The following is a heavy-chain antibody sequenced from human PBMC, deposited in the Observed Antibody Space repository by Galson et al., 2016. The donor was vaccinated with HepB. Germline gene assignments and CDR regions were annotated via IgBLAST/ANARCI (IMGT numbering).Heavy chain of an antibody. V-gene: IGHV3-30*04. Sequence: SLRLSCAASGFDFRNCAMHWVRQAPGKGLEWVAVISYDGGNIYYTDSVKGRSTISRDNSENTLFLQMGGLTTEDTAVYYCARNPTYYYDSSGSYYGIDYWGQGTLVTVSS. D-gene: IGHD3-22*01. CDR3: ARNPTYYYDSSGSYYGIDY. CDR1: GFDFRNCA. J-gene: IGHJ4*02. CDR2: ISYDGGNI.